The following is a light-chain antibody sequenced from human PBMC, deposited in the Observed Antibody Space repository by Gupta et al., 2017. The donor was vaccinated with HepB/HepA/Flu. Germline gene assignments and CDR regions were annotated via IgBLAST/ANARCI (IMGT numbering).Light chain of an antibody. CDR1: QSITTY. Sequence: IQMTQSPSSLSASVGDRVNIPCRASQSITTYVNLYQQKAGKAPNVLSDAASTLQSGVPSRGSGGGSGSDFTLTSSSLPPEVAATYSGQQTSWTPITFGQGTRLEMK. V-gene: IGKV1-39*01. CDR2: AAS. J-gene: IGKJ5*01. CDR3: QQTSWTPIT.